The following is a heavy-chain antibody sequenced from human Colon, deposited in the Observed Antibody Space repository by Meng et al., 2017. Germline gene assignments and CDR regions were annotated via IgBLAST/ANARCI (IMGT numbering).Heavy chain of an antibody. J-gene: IGHJ5*02. CDR2: INQRGST. Sequence: QWQLMHCCSGLFRHSETLSLTCAVYGGSFGGHDWICIRQPPGKVLELIGEINQRGSTNQSPARTRRGTRAGATAKKHSKQKQNNVTAADTAVYYCASRVRGVISCFDPWGQGTLVTVSS. D-gene: IGHD3-10*01. V-gene: IGHV4-34*01. CDR1: GGSFGGHD. CDR3: ASRVRGVISCFDP.